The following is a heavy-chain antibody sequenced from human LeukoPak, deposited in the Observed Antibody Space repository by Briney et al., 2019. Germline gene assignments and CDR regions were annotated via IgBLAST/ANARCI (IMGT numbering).Heavy chain of an antibody. V-gene: IGHV1-2*02. D-gene: IGHD3-22*01. CDR3: ARAVYDSSGYFYLYWFDP. CDR2: INPISGGT. Sequence: ASVKVSCKASGYTFTASYIHWARQAPGQGLEWMGWINPISGGTDSAQKFRGRVTMTRDTSINTVYMELSRLRSDDTAVYYCARAVYDSSGYFYLYWFDPWGQGTLVTVSS. J-gene: IGHJ5*02. CDR1: GYTFTASY.